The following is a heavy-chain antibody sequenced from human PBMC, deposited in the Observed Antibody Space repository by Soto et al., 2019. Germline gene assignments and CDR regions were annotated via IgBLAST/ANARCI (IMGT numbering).Heavy chain of an antibody. V-gene: IGHV4-39*01. CDR1: GASMSSSLYY. J-gene: IGHJ5*02. CDR3: ATSGGSLHNWFDP. Sequence: SETLSLTCTVSGASMSSSLYYWGWIRQPPGKGLDWIGTIFYSGTTYYNPSLESRITIFIDKSKNQFSLKLSSVTAADTAVYYCATSGGSLHNWFDPWGQGTLVTVSS. CDR2: IFYSGTT. D-gene: IGHD2-15*01.